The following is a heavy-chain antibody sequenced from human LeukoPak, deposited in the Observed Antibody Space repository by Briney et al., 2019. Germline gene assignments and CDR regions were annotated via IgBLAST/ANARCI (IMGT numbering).Heavy chain of an antibody. V-gene: IGHV1-18*01. CDR3: AREGLAHSPFDY. J-gene: IGHJ4*02. Sequence: RASVKVSCKASGYTFTSYGISWVRQAPGQGLEWMGWISAYNGNTNYAQKLQGRVTMTRDTSTSIVYMELSSLRSEDTAVYYCAREGLAHSPFDYWGQGTLVTVSS. CDR1: GYTFTSYG. CDR2: ISAYNGNT. D-gene: IGHD3-22*01.